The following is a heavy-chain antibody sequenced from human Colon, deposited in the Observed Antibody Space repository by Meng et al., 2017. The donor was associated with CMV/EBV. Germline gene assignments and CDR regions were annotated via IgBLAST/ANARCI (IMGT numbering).Heavy chain of an antibody. J-gene: IGHJ3*01. D-gene: IGHD2-8*02. Sequence: GESLKISCAASGFTFIAYSMNWVRQAPGKGLEWVSFISSSGRNIYYAASVRGRFTVSRDSAWNTLFLEINSLRVEDTAAYYCARDSRGVLSTDAFHFWGQGTMVTVSS. CDR1: GFTFIAYS. V-gene: IGHV3-21*01. CDR3: ARDSRGVLSTDAFHF. CDR2: ISSSGRNI.